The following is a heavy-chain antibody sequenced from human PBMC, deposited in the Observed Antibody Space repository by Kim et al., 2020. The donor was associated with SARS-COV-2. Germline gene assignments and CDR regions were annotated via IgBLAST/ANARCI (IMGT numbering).Heavy chain of an antibody. D-gene: IGHD3-10*01. CDR2: ITSSSNHI. CDR3: ARDRNYYATGEGFDS. CDR1: GFTFSSYS. J-gene: IGHJ4*02. V-gene: IGHV3-21*01. Sequence: GGSLRLSCAASGFTFSSYSMNWVRQAPGKGLEWVSSITSSSNHINYAGSVKDRFTISRDNAKNSLYLQTNSLRAEDTAIYYCARDRNYYATGEGFDSWGRGALVTVSS.